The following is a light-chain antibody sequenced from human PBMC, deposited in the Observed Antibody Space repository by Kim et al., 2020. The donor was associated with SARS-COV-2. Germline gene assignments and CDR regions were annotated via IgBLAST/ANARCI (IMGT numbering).Light chain of an antibody. Sequence: SYELTQPLSVPVALGQTARITCGGNNIGTKNVHWYQQKPGQAPVLVIYRDSNRPSGIPERFTGSNSGNTATLTISRAQAGDEADYNCQVWDSSTAVFGGGTQLTVL. V-gene: IGLV3-9*01. CDR1: NIGTKN. CDR2: RDS. J-gene: IGLJ3*02. CDR3: QVWDSSTAV.